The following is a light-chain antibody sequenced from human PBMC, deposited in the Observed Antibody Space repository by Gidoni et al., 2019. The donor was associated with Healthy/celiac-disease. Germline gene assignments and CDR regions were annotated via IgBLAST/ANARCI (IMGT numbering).Light chain of an antibody. CDR2: SNN. J-gene: IGLJ2*01. CDR3: AAWDDSLNVV. V-gene: IGLV1-44*01. Sequence: QSVLTQPHSASGTPGQRVTISCSGSSSHIGSTTVNWYQKLPGTAPKLLIYSNNQRPSGVPDRFSGSKSGTSASLAISGLQSEDEADYYCAAWDDSLNVVFGGGTKLTVL. CDR1: SSHIGSTT.